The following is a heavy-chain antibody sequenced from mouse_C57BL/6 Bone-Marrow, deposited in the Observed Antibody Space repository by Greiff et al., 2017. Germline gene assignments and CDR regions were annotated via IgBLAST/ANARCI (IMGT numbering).Heavy chain of an antibody. Sequence: EVQGVESGGDLVKPGGSLKLSCAASGYTFSSYGMSWVRQTPGKRLEWVATISSGGSYTYYQDSVKGRFTLSRDNAKNTLYLQMSSLKSEDTAMYYCARPERGVDYWGQGTTLTVSS. CDR1: GYTFSSYG. V-gene: IGHV5-6*01. J-gene: IGHJ2*01. CDR2: ISSGGSYT. CDR3: ARPERGVDY.